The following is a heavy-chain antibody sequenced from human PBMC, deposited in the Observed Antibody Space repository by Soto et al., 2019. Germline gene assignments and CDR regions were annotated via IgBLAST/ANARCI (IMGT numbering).Heavy chain of an antibody. V-gene: IGHV3-30-3*01. D-gene: IGHD2-2*02. J-gene: IGHJ4*02. Sequence: QVPLVESGGGVVQPGRSLRLSCAASGFTFSNYAMHWVRQAPGKGLEWVAVISYDGGIEYYADSVKGRFTISRDNSKNTLDLQMNSLRGGDTAVYDCARSATISEPGYFDFWGQGTLVTVFS. CDR1: GFTFSNYA. CDR2: ISYDGGIE. CDR3: ARSATISEPGYFDF.